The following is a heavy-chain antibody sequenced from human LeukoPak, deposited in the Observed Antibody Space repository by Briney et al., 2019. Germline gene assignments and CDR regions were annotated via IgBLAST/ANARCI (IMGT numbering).Heavy chain of an antibody. CDR3: ARDSQTYYYGSARDYYMDV. V-gene: IGHV1-2*02. CDR2: INPNSGGT. D-gene: IGHD3-10*01. Sequence: ASVKVSCKASGYTFTGYYMHWVRQAPGQGLEWMGWINPNSGGTNYAQKFQGRVTMTRDTSISTAYMELSRLRSDDTAVYYCARDSQTYYYGSARDYYMDVWGKGTTVTISS. CDR1: GYTFTGYY. J-gene: IGHJ6*03.